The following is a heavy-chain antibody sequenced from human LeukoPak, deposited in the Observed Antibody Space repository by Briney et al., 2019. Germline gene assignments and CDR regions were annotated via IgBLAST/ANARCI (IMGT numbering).Heavy chain of an antibody. CDR1: GFTFSSYA. CDR3: AKDRVPNYYYDSSGYYYFDY. V-gene: IGHV3-23*01. CDR2: ISGSGGST. J-gene: IGHJ4*02. Sequence: TGGSLRLSCAASGFTFSSYAMSWVRQAPGKGLEWVSAISGSGGSTYYSDSVEGRFTISRDNSKNTLYLQMNSLRAEDTAVYYCAKDRVPNYYYDSSGYYYFDYWGQGTLVTVSS. D-gene: IGHD3-22*01.